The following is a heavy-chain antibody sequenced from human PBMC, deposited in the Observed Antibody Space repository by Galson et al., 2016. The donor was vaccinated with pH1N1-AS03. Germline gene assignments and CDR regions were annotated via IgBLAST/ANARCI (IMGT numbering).Heavy chain of an antibody. D-gene: IGHD2-2*01. CDR3: ARDPRGPCSCATSATTYYCGMDV. CDR2: INPNNGVT. Sequence: SVKVSCKASGYIFTGFYVHWVRQAPGQGLEWMGWINPNNGVTNYAQKFQAWVTMTGDTSISTAYMELYGLKSDDTAVYYCARDPRGPCSCATSATTYYCGMDVWGQGTTVIVSS. V-gene: IGHV1-2*04. J-gene: IGHJ6*02. CDR1: GYIFTGFY.